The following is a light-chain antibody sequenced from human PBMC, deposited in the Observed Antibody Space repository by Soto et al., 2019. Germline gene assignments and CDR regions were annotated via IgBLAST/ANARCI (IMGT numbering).Light chain of an antibody. J-gene: IGKJ5*01. V-gene: IGKV1-9*01. CDR1: QGLSSD. Sequence: DIPLTQSPSFLSASVGDRVTITCRASQGLSSDLAWYQHKPGKAPKLLIYAASTLQIGVPSRFSGSGSGTEFTLTISSLQPEDFATYYCQQLNSYPITFGQGTRLEIK. CDR3: QQLNSYPIT. CDR2: AAS.